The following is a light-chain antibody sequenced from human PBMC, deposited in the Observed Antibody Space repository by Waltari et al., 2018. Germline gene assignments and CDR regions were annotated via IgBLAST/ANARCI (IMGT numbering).Light chain of an antibody. CDR1: ESVGTD. Sequence: EIVMTQSPVTMSVSPGEGVTLSCTASESVGTDVAWYRHKPGQPPRLLIYFGSTRATGVSVRISGSGSGTDFSLTISSLESEEFAFYYWQQSRQWPRRTFGQGTELE. CDR2: FGS. CDR3: QQSRQWPRRT. J-gene: IGKJ2*01. V-gene: IGKV3D-15*01.